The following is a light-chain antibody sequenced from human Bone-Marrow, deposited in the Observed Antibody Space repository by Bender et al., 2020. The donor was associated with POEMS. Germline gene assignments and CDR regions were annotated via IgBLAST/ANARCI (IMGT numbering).Light chain of an antibody. CDR1: ALTKQY. J-gene: IGLJ2*01. CDR2: RDT. Sequence: SYELTQPPSVSVSPGQTARITCSGDALTKQYVYWYQQRPGQAPVLVMSRDTQRPSGIPERFSGTSSGTKVTLTISGVQAEDEADYYCQSADITTTYVIFGGGTRLTVL. CDR3: QSADITTTYVI. V-gene: IGLV3-25*03.